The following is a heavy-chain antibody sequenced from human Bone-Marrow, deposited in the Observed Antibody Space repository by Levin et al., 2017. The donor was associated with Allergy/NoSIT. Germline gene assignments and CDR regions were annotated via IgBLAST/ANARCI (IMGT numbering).Heavy chain of an antibody. CDR3: ARTPMTDWHFDL. V-gene: IGHV3-33*01. CDR2: LWYDGSKY. J-gene: IGHJ2*01. Sequence: LSLTCVASGFTSPNPGMHWVRQAPGKGLEWVAALWYDGSKYYYTESVRGRFAFSRDSSKDTLYLQMDSLRAEDTAVYYCARTPMTDWHFDLWGRGTLVTVSS. D-gene: IGHD2-21*02. CDR1: GFTSPNPG.